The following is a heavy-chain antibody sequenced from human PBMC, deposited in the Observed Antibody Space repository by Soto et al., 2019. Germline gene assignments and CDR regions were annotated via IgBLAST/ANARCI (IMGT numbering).Heavy chain of an antibody. CDR1: GGSISSYY. CDR3: AREVYRSSWYAWGAVDM. V-gene: IGHV4-59*01. Sequence: QVQLQESRPGLVKPSETLSLTCTVSGGSISSYYWSWIRQPPGKGLEWIGYIYYSGSTNYNPSLKSRNTIRVDTSKIQFSLTLRFVTAADTAAYYCAREVYRSSWYAWGAVDMWGQGTMVTVSS. D-gene: IGHD6-13*01. CDR2: IYYSGST. J-gene: IGHJ3*02.